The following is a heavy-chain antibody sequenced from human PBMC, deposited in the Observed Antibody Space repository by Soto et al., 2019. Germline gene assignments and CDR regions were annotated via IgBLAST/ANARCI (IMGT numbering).Heavy chain of an antibody. Sequence: GGSLRLSCAASGFTFSSYGMHWVRQAPGKGLEWVAVISYDGSNKYYADSVKGRFTISRDNSKNTLYLQMNSLRAEDTAVYYCAKGGGVGATPYYFDYWGHGTLVTVSS. D-gene: IGHD1-26*01. CDR2: ISYDGSNK. CDR1: GFTFSSYG. J-gene: IGHJ4*01. CDR3: AKGGGVGATPYYFDY. V-gene: IGHV3-30*18.